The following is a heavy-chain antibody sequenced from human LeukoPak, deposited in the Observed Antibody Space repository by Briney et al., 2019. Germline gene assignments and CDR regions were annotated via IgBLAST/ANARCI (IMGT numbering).Heavy chain of an antibody. Sequence: GGSLRLSCAASGFTFSSYSMNWVRQAPGKGLEWVSSISSSSSYIYYADSVKGRFTISRDNAKNSLYLQMNSLRAEDTAVYYCARDPAIYIAAAGPFDYWGQGTLVTVSS. CDR1: GFTFSSYS. D-gene: IGHD6-13*01. CDR2: ISSSSSYI. CDR3: ARDPAIYIAAAGPFDY. J-gene: IGHJ4*02. V-gene: IGHV3-21*01.